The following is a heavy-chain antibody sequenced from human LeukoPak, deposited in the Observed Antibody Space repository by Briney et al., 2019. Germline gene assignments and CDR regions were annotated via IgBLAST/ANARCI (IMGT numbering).Heavy chain of an antibody. Sequence: PSETLSLTCAVSGGSISSSSYYWGWIRQPPGKGLEWIGSIYYSGSTYYNPSLKSRVTISVDTSKNQFSLKLSSVTAADTAVYYCARHLFSFDYGSGSYYNEFWFDPWGQGTLVTVSS. CDR1: GGSISSSSYY. CDR3: ARHLFSFDYGSGSYYNEFWFDP. J-gene: IGHJ5*02. V-gene: IGHV4-39*01. D-gene: IGHD3-10*01. CDR2: IYYSGST.